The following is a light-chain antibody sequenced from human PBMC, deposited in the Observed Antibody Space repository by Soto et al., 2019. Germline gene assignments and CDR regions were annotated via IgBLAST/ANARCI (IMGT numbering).Light chain of an antibody. V-gene: IGKV3-15*01. Sequence: EIVMTQSPATLSVSPGERATLSCRASQSVSSNLAWYQQKPGQGPRLLIYGASTRATGIPARFSGSGSGTELTLTISSLQSEDFAVYYCQQYNNWPRTFGQGTKVEIK. J-gene: IGKJ1*01. CDR1: QSVSSN. CDR2: GAS. CDR3: QQYNNWPRT.